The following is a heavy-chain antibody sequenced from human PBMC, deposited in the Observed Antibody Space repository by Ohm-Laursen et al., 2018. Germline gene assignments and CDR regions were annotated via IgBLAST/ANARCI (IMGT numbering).Heavy chain of an antibody. V-gene: IGHV3-48*03. J-gene: IGHJ4*02. D-gene: IGHD6-6*01. CDR2: ISSSGSTI. CDR1: GFTFSSYE. Sequence: GSLRLSCTASGFTFSSYEMNWVRQAPGKGLEWVSYISSSGSTIYYADSVKGRFTISRDNAKNSLYLQMNSLRAEDTAVYYCARDHEAPFVLFDYWGQGTLVTVSS. CDR3: ARDHEAPFVLFDY.